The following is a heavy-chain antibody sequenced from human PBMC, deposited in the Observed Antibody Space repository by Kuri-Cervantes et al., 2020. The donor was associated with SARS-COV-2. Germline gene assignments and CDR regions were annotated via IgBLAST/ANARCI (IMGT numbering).Heavy chain of an antibody. Sequence: ASVKVSCKASGYTFTSYGISWVRQAPGQGLEWMGWISAYNGNTSYAQKLQGRVTMTTDTSTSTAYMELRSLRSDDTAVYYCARVPYSPLRRDDYYYDSSVPWYYYYGMDVWGQGTTVTVSS. J-gene: IGHJ6*02. V-gene: IGHV1-18*04. D-gene: IGHD3-22*01. CDR3: ARVPYSPLRRDDYYYDSSVPWYYYYGMDV. CDR2: ISAYNGNT. CDR1: GYTFTSYG.